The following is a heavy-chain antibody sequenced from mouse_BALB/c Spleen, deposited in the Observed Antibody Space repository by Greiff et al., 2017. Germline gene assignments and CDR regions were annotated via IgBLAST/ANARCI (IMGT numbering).Heavy chain of an antibody. Sequence: EVQLQQSGAELVRSGPSVKLSCTASGFNIKDYYMHWVKQRPEQGLEWIGWIDPENGDTEYAPKFQGKATMTADTSSNTAYLQLSSLTSEDTAVYYCNIYYGSSLYAMDYWGQGTSVTVSS. J-gene: IGHJ4*01. D-gene: IGHD1-1*01. V-gene: IGHV14-4*02. CDR2: IDPENGDT. CDR3: NIYYGSSLYAMDY. CDR1: GFNIKDYY.